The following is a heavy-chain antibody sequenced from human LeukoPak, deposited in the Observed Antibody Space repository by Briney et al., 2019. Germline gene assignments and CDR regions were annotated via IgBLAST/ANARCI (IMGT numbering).Heavy chain of an antibody. V-gene: IGHV3-21*04. CDR2: ISSSSSYI. D-gene: IGHD2/OR15-2a*01. J-gene: IGHJ6*03. Sequence: GGSLRLSCVASEFTFSRYGMNWVRQAPGKGLEWVSSISSSSSYIYYADSVKGRFTISRDNSKNTLYLQMNSLRAEDTAVYYCAKRRLIGRNYYYYMDVWGKGTTVTVSS. CDR3: AKRRLIGRNYYYYMDV. CDR1: EFTFSRYG.